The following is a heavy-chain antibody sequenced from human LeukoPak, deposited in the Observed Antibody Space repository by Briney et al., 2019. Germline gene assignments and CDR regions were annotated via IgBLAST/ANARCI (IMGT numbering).Heavy chain of an antibody. Sequence: SETLSLTCAVSGDFISNGYYWGWIRQPPGKGLEWIGGIFHTGATYYNPSLKSRITMSVDASKNRFSLEVRSMTAADTAFYYCARGRSGYGGNSGVANFDCWGQGTLVTVSS. CDR1: GDFISNGYY. J-gene: IGHJ4*02. CDR2: IFHTGAT. V-gene: IGHV4-38-2*01. CDR3: ARGRSGYGGNSGVANFDC. D-gene: IGHD4-23*01.